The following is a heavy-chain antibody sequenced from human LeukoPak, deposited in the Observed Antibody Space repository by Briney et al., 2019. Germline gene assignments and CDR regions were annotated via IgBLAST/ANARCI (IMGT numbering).Heavy chain of an antibody. D-gene: IGHD1-14*01. J-gene: IGHJ6*04. CDR3: ARDSTGASV. Sequence: GGSLRLSCAASGFSVSNNYVSWVRQAPGKGLEWISAVYSGGDTYYIESGKGRFTISRDNSKNTIHLQMNGLTPEDTAMYYCARDSTGASVWGKGTTVTVSS. CDR1: GFSVSNNY. V-gene: IGHV3-53*01. CDR2: VYSGGDT.